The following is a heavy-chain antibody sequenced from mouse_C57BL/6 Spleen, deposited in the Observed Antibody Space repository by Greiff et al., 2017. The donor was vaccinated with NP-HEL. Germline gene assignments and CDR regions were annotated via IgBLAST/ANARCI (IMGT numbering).Heavy chain of an antibody. Sequence: DVKLQESGPGLVKPSQSLSLTCSVTGYSITSGYYWNWIRQFPGNKLEWMGYISYDGSNNYNPSLKNRISITRDTSKNQCFLRLNSVTTEDTATYYCASTGGSSPYYYAMDSWGQGTSVTVSA. J-gene: IGHJ4*01. CDR3: ASTGGSSPYYYAMDS. CDR2: ISYDGSN. D-gene: IGHD1-1*01. V-gene: IGHV3-6*01. CDR1: GYSITSGYY.